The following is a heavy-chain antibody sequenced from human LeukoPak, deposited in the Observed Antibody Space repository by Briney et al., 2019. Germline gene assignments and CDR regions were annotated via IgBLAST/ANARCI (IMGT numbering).Heavy chain of an antibody. D-gene: IGHD5-24*01. CDR1: GGSIRSSYYY. CDR2: IYDSGST. V-gene: IGHV4-39*01. CDR3: ARGLNYDYYYYYGMDV. J-gene: IGHJ6*02. Sequence: SETLSLTCTVSGGSIRSSYYYWGWIRQPPGKGLEWIGSIYDSGSTYYNPSLKSRVTISVDTSKNQFSLKLNSVTAADTAVYYCARGLNYDYYYYYGMDVWGQGTTVTVSS.